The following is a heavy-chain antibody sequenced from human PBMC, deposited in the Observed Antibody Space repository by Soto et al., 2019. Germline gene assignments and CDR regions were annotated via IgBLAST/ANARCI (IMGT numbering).Heavy chain of an antibody. D-gene: IGHD3-16*01. CDR3: ARDAYRSSWFDT. CDR1: GFTFTSYY. Sequence: GGSLRLSCAASGFTFTSYYMSWIRQAPGKGLELVASINQDGTYKNYVDSVKGRFTISRDNAKNSVYLQMNSLRAEDTAVYYCARDAYRSSWFDTWGRGTLVTVSS. J-gene: IGHJ5*02. CDR2: INQDGTYK. V-gene: IGHV3-7*03.